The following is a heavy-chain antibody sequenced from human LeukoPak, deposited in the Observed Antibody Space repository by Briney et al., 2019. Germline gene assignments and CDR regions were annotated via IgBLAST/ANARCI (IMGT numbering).Heavy chain of an antibody. Sequence: SETLSLTCAVYGGSFSGYYWSWIRQPPGKGLEWIGEINPSGSTNYNPSLKSRVTISVGTSKNQFSLELSSVTAADTAVYYCARNSLNFDYWGQGTLVTVSS. D-gene: IGHD5-18*01. CDR3: ARNSLNFDY. V-gene: IGHV4-34*01. CDR2: INPSGST. CDR1: GGSFSGYY. J-gene: IGHJ4*02.